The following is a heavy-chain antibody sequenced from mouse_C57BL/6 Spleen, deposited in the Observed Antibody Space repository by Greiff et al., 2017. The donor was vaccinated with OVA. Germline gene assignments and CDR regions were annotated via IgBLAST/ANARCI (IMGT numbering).Heavy chain of an antibody. V-gene: IGHV1-52*01. D-gene: IGHD2-3*01. CDR1: GYTFTSYW. CDR2: IDPSDSET. J-gene: IGHJ2*01. CDR3: ARNGYSYYFDY. Sequence: QVQLQQPGAELVRPGSSVKLSCKASGYTFTSYWMHWVKQRPIQGLEWIGNIDPSDSETHYNQKFKDKATLTVDKSSSTAYMQLSSLPSEDSAVYYCARNGYSYYFDYWGQGTTLTVSS.